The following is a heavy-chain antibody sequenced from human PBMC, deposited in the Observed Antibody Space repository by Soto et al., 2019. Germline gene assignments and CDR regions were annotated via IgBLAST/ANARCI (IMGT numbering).Heavy chain of an antibody. V-gene: IGHV1-46*01. CDR3: ARDTAYGGNPGFWFDP. CDR1: GYTFTSYY. J-gene: IGHJ5*02. D-gene: IGHD4-17*01. CDR2: INPSGGST. Sequence: GASVKVSCKASGYTFTSYYMHRVRQAPGQGLEWMGIINPSGGSTSYAQKFQGRVTMTRDTSTSTVYMELSSLRSEDTAVYYCARDTAYGGNPGFWFDPWGQGTLVTVSS.